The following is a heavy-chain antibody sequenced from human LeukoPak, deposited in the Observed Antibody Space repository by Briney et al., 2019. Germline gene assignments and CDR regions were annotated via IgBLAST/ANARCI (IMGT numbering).Heavy chain of an antibody. V-gene: IGHV3-72*01. J-gene: IGHJ4*02. Sequence: RPGGSLRLSCAASGFTFSDHYMDWVRQAPGKGLEWVGRIKNKANSYTTEYAASVKGRFTVSREDSKNALYLQMNSLKTEDTAVYYCTREGRYCSSTSCYVCLDFWGQGTLVTVSS. CDR1: GFTFSDHY. CDR3: TREGRYCSSTSCYVCLDF. D-gene: IGHD2-2*01. CDR2: IKNKANSYTT.